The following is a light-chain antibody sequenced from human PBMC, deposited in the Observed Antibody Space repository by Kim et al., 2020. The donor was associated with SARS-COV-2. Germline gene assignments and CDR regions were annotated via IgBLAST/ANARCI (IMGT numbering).Light chain of an antibody. V-gene: IGLV3-9*01. CDR2: RDT. Sequence: SYELTQPLSVSVALGQTARITCGGNNIGSKNVYWYQQKPGQAPVLVIYRDTNRPSEIPERFTGSNSGNTATLTISRAQARDEAAYYCQAWDSSTAVFGGG. CDR3: QAWDSSTAV. J-gene: IGLJ3*02. CDR1: NIGSKN.